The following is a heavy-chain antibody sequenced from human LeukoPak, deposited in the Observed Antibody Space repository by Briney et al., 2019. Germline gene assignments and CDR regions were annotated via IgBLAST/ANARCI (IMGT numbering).Heavy chain of an antibody. Sequence: SETLSLTCTVSGGSISSSSYYWGWIRQPPGKGLEWIGSIYYSGSTYYNPSLKSRVTISVDTSKNQFSLKLSSVTAADTAVYYCARPLPYYYDSSGQITGFDYWGQGTLVTVSS. D-gene: IGHD3-22*01. CDR1: GGSISSSSYY. CDR3: ARPLPYYYDSSGQITGFDY. V-gene: IGHV4-39*01. CDR2: IYYSGST. J-gene: IGHJ4*02.